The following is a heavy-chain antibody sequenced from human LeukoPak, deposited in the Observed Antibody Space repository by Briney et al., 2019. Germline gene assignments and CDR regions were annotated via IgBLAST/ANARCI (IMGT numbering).Heavy chain of an antibody. V-gene: IGHV3-74*01. CDR1: GFTFSSYT. CDR3: ARCAYRGYPGFDS. CDR2: INTDGGTT. D-gene: IGHD5-12*01. Sequence: GGSLRLSCAASGFTFSSYTMHWVRQAPGEGLVWVSRINTDGGTTNYADSVRGRFTISRDNAKNTLYLQMNSLRAEDMGVYYCARCAYRGYPGFDSWGQGTLVTVSS. J-gene: IGHJ4*02.